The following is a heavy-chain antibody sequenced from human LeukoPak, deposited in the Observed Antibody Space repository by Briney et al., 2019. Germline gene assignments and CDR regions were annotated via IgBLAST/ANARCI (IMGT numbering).Heavy chain of an antibody. CDR3: ARGRDAAMVTGWFDP. Sequence: SETLSLTCAVYNGSFSGYYWSWIRQPPGKGLEWIGEINHSGSTNYNPSLKSRVTISVDTSKNQFSLKLSSVTAADTAVYYCARGRDAAMVTGWFDPWGQGTLVTVSS. D-gene: IGHD5-18*01. V-gene: IGHV4-34*01. J-gene: IGHJ5*02. CDR1: NGSFSGYY. CDR2: INHSGST.